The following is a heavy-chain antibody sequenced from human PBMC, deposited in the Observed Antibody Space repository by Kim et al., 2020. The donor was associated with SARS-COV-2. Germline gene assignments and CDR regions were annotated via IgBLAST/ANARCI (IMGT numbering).Heavy chain of an antibody. D-gene: IGHD2-15*01. Sequence: LKSRVTISVDASKNQLSLRLSSVTAADTAVYYCARGRCSGGSCYSDAFDIWGQGTMVTVSS. CDR3: ARGRCSGGSCYSDAFDI. V-gene: IGHV4-59*09. J-gene: IGHJ3*02.